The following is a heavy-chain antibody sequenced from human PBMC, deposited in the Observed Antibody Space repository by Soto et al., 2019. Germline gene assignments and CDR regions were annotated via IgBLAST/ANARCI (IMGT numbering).Heavy chain of an antibody. CDR1: GFAFSSYA. V-gene: IGHV3-23*01. J-gene: IGHJ4*02. D-gene: IGHD3-22*01. Sequence: GGSLRLSCAASGFAFSSYAISFCRHSPLKWLEWVSAISGSGGSTYYADSVKGRFTISRDNSKNTLYLQMNSLRAEDTAVYYCAKDLHGYYDSSGMAYFDYWGQGTLVTVSS. CDR3: AKDLHGYYDSSGMAYFDY. CDR2: ISGSGGST.